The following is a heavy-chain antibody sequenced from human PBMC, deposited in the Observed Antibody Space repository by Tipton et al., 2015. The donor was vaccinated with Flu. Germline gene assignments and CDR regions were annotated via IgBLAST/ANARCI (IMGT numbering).Heavy chain of an antibody. CDR2: IWYDGSNK. CDR3: ARDAPRFRFGESPDAFDI. CDR1: GFTFSSYG. V-gene: IGHV3-33*01. D-gene: IGHD3-10*01. J-gene: IGHJ3*02. Sequence: SLRLSCAASGFTFSSYGMHWVRQAPGKGLEWVAVIWYDGSNKYYADSVKGRFTISRDNSKNTLYLQMNSLRAEDTAVYYCARDAPRFRFGESPDAFDIWGQGTMVPVSS.